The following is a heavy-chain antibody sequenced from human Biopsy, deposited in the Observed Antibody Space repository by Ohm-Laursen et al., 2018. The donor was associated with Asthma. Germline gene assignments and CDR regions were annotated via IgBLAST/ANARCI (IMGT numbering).Heavy chain of an antibody. CDR2: IYSGGTS. CDR1: GFAVSREH. D-gene: IGHD3-22*01. V-gene: IGHV3-53*01. J-gene: IGHJ4*02. Sequence: GSRRLSCTASGFAVSREHMFWVRQAPGKGLEWVSVIYSGGTSHTADSVRGRFTISRDYSKNTLYLQMHSLRAEDTAVYYCARGDSSNWSHYYFDYWGQGTLVTVSS. CDR3: ARGDSSNWSHYYFDY.